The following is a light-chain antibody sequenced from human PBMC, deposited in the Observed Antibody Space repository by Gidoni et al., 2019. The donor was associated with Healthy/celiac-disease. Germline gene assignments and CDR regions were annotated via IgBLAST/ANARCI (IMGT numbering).Light chain of an antibody. J-gene: IGLJ1*01. CDR1: NIGSKR. V-gene: IGLV3-21*04. CDR2: YDS. CDR3: QVWDSSSDHLYV. Sequence: SYVLTQPPSVAVAAGKTARITCGGNNIGSKRVHWYQQKPGQAPVLVIYYDSDRPSGIPERFSGSNSGNTATLTISRVEAGDEADYYCQVWDSSSDHLYVFGTGTKVTVL.